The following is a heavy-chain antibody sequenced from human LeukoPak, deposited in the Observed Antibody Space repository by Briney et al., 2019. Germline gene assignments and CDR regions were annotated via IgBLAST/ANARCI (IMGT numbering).Heavy chain of an antibody. J-gene: IGHJ3*02. CDR1: GGTFSSYA. CDR3: ATTYYYDRWARAFDI. Sequence: GASVKVSCKASGGTFSSYAISWVRQAPGQGLEWMGGIIPIFGTAKYAQKFQGRVTITADESTSTAYMELSSLRSEDTAVYYCATTYYYDRWARAFDIWGQGTMVTVSS. CDR2: IIPIFGTA. V-gene: IGHV1-69*13. D-gene: IGHD3-22*01.